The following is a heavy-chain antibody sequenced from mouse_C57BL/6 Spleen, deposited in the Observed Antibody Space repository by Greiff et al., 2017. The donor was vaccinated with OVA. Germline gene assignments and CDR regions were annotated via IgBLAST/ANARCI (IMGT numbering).Heavy chain of an antibody. D-gene: IGHD4-1*01. V-gene: IGHV5-17*01. CDR2: ISSGSSTI. CDR1: GFTFSDYG. J-gene: IGHJ3*01. Sequence: EVQRVESGGGLVKPGGSLKLSCAASGFTFSDYGMHWVRQAPEKGLEWVAYISSGSSTIYYADTVKGRFTISRDKAKNTLFLQMTSLRSEDTAMYYCARDWDAAWFAYWGQGTLVTVSA. CDR3: ARDWDAAWFAY.